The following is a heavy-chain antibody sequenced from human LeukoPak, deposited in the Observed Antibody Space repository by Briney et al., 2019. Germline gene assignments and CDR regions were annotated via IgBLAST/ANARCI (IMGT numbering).Heavy chain of an antibody. CDR2: ISGSGGST. CDR3: AKDLAGYSSGWYENWFDP. Sequence: PGGSLRLSCAASGFTFSSYAMSWVRQAPGKGLEWVSAISGSGGSTYYADSVKGRFTISRDNSKNTLYPQMNSLRAEDTAVYYCAKDLAGYSSGWYENWFDPWGQGTLVTVSS. J-gene: IGHJ5*02. D-gene: IGHD6-19*01. V-gene: IGHV3-23*01. CDR1: GFTFSSYA.